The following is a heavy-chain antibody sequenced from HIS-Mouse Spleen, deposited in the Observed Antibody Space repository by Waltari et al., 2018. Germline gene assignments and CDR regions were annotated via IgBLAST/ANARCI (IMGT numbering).Heavy chain of an antibody. D-gene: IGHD3-10*01. J-gene: IGHJ4*02. CDR1: GLTFSSYG. CDR3: AREGEISGRSYFDY. Sequence: QVQLVESGGGVVQPGRSLRLPCAASGLTFSSYGMPWFRQPPGKGMEWVAVIWYDGSNKYYADSVKGRFTISRDNSKNTLYLQMNSLRAEDTAVYYCAREGEISGRSYFDYWGQGTLVTVSS. CDR2: IWYDGSNK. V-gene: IGHV3-33*01.